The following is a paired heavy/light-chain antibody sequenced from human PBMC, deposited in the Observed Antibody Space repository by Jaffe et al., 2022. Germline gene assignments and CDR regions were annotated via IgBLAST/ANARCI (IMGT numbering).Heavy chain of an antibody. Sequence: QVQLVQSGAEVKKPGSSVKVSCKASGGTFSSYAISWVRQAPGQGLEWMGGIIPIFGTANYAQKFQGRVTITADESTSTAYMELSSLRSEDTAVYYCARDRDYYDYIWGSYRWQIRAFDIWGQGTMVTVSS. D-gene: IGHD3-16*02. J-gene: IGHJ3*02. CDR1: GGTFSSYA. CDR3: ARDRDYYDYIWGSYRWQIRAFDI. V-gene: IGHV1-69*01. CDR2: IIPIFGTA.
Light chain of an antibody. CDR2: QDS. V-gene: IGLV3-1*01. CDR1: KLGDKY. J-gene: IGLJ2*01. Sequence: SYELTQPPSVSVSPGQTASITCSGDKLGDKYACWYQQKPGQSPVLVIYQDSKRPSGIPERFSGSNSGNTATLTISGTQAMDEADYYCQAWDSSTFVVFGGGTKLTVL. CDR3: QAWDSSTFVV.